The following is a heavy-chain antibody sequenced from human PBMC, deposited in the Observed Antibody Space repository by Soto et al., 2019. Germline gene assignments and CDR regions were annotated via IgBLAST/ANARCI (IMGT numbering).Heavy chain of an antibody. J-gene: IGHJ4*02. CDR1: GYTFTGYY. CDR2: INPNSGGT. Sequence: ASVKVSCKASGYTFTGYYMHWVRQAPGQGLEWMGWINPNSGGTNYAQKFQGRVTMTRDTSISTAYMELSRPRSDDTAVYYCARGRPVTMIVVVIPYFDYWGQGTLVTVSS. CDR3: ARGRPVTMIVVVIPYFDY. V-gene: IGHV1-2*02. D-gene: IGHD3-22*01.